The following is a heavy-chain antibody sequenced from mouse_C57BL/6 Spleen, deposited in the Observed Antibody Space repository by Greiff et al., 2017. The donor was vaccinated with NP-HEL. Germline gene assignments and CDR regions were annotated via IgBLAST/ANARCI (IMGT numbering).Heavy chain of an antibody. J-gene: IGHJ3*01. V-gene: IGHV5-4*01. CDR2: ISAGGSYT. CDR3: ARDGGLEQVFAY. CDR1: GFTFSSYA. Sequence: EVKLVESGGGLVKPGGSLKLSCAASGFTFSSYAMSWVRQTPEKRLEWVATISAGGSYTYYPDNVKGRFTISRDNAKNNLYLQMSHLKSEDTARYYCARDGGLEQVFAYWGQGTLVTVSA.